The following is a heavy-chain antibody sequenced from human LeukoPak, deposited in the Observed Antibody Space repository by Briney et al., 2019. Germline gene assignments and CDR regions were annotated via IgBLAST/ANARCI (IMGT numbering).Heavy chain of an antibody. D-gene: IGHD6-6*01. CDR1: GYTFTSYY. V-gene: IGHV1-46*01. CDR3: ARDRHRPSWIAARRSYYFDY. CDR2: INPSGGST. J-gene: IGHJ4*02. Sequence: ASVKVSCKASGYTFTSYYMHWVRQAPGQGLEWMGIINPSGGSTSYAQKFQGRVTMTRDMSTSTVYMELSSLRSEDTAVYYCARDRHRPSWIAARRSYYFDYWGQGTLVTVSS.